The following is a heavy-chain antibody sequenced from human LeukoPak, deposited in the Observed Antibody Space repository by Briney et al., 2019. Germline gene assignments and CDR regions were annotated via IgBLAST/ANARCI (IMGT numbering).Heavy chain of an antibody. Sequence: GGSLTLSGAASGFSFTSYWMHWVRKPPGKGLVWVARVDHDGSGTAYADSVTGRFTITRDNVKNTVYLQMNSLRAEDTAVYYCATDLGWGQGTLVTVSS. CDR1: GFSFTSYW. V-gene: IGHV3-74*01. D-gene: IGHD4-17*01. CDR3: ATDLG. J-gene: IGHJ4*02. CDR2: VDHDGSGT.